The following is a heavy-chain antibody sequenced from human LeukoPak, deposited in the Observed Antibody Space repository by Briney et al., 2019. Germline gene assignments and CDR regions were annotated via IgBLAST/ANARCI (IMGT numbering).Heavy chain of an antibody. CDR2: IRYEGSNK. CDR3: AKWPEDCNGNSCYTASDY. D-gene: IGHD2-15*01. Sequence: GGSLRLSCAASGFTFSGYGMHWVRQAAGKGLEWVAFIRYEGSNKYYADSVKGRFTISRDNSKNTLYPQMHSLRPADNAVYHSAKWPEDCNGNSCYTASDYWGQGTLVTVSS. J-gene: IGHJ4*02. V-gene: IGHV3-30*02. CDR1: GFTFSGYG.